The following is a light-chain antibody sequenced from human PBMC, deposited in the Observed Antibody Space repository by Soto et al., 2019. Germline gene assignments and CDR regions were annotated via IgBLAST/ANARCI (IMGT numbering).Light chain of an antibody. V-gene: IGKV3-15*01. Sequence: EIVMTQSPATLSVSPGERATLSCRASQSVGSNLAWYQQKPGQAPRLLIYAASTRATGIPARFSGSGSGTEFTLTISSLQSEDFAVYCCQQYNNWPPLTFGGGTKVEIK. CDR1: QSVGSN. CDR3: QQYNNWPPLT. J-gene: IGKJ4*01. CDR2: AAS.